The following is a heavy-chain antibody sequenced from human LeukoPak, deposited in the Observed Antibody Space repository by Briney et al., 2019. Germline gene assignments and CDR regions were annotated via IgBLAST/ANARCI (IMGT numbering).Heavy chain of an antibody. D-gene: IGHD6-19*01. CDR1: LYTFTDSY. J-gene: IGHJ4*02. CDR3: ANLPTLEKVKRQWLPPGGY. Sequence: ASVKVSCKASLYTFTDSYSHWVGQAPGQGLEWMGWISPNSGGTNYAQKFQGRVTLTRDTSISTAYMELSTLRSDQKIVYLCANLPTLEKVKRQWLPPGGYWGQGTLVTVSS. V-gene: IGHV1-2*02. CDR2: ISPNSGGT.